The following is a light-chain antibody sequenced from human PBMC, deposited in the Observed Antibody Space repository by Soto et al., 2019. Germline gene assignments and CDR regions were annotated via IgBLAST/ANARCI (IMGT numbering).Light chain of an antibody. V-gene: IGKV3-11*01. CDR1: QSVSSS. J-gene: IGKJ3*01. CDR3: QQRKNWPEFT. CDR2: DAS. Sequence: EIVLTQSPATLSLSPGERATLSCRASQSVSSSLVWYQQKRGQAPRLLIYDASNRDTGIPARFSGSGSGTDFTLPISSLEPEDFAVYYCQQRKNWPEFTFGPGTKVDIK.